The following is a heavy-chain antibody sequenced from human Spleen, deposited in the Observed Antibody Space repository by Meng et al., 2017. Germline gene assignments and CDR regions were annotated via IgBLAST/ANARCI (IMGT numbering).Heavy chain of an antibody. D-gene: IGHD6-13*01. CDR2: VSYDGYNT. CDR1: GFTFSTYT. V-gene: IGHV3-30*07. CDR3: ARNWAASGDY. Sequence: GGSLRLSCAASGFTFSTYTMHWVRQAPGKGLEWVAVVSYDGYNTDYADSVKGRFTISRDNAKNTLYLQMNSLRAEDTAVYYCARNWAASGDYWGQGTLVTVSS. J-gene: IGHJ4*02.